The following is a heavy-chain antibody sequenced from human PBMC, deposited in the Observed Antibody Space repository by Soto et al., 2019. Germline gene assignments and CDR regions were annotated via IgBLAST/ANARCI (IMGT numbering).Heavy chain of an antibody. Sequence: PGGSLRLPCAASGFTFSNYWMTWVRQAPGKGLEWVANIKEDGSEKHYVDSVKGRFTISRDNAKNSLYLQMNSLRVEDTAVYFCSRDVVVGAKALNYWGQGALVTVSS. CDR1: GFTFSNYW. CDR2: IKEDGSEK. CDR3: SRDVVVGAKALNY. V-gene: IGHV3-7*01. J-gene: IGHJ4*02. D-gene: IGHD2-15*01.